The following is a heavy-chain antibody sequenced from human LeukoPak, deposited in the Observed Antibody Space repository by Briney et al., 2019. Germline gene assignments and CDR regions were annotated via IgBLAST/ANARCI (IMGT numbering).Heavy chain of an antibody. Sequence: SETLSLTCAVYGGSFSGYYWSWIRQPPGKGLEWIGEINHSGSTNYNPSLKSRVTISVDTSKNQFSLKLSSVTAADTAVYYCARVPVWGSYRDTLDYWGQGTLVTVSS. CDR3: ARVPVWGSYRDTLDY. CDR2: INHSGST. CDR1: GGSFSGYY. J-gene: IGHJ4*02. V-gene: IGHV4-34*01. D-gene: IGHD3-16*02.